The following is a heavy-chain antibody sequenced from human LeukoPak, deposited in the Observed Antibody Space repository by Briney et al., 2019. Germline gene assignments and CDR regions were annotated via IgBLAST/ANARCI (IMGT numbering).Heavy chain of an antibody. Sequence: PGGSLGLSCAASGFTFSSYSMNWVRQAAGKGPDWVSFISSSSSATYYTDSVKGRSTISRDNAKNSLYLQRNSLRDEDTAVYYCASARDSSGYYSHDGFDIWGQGTMVTVSS. CDR1: GFTFSSYS. D-gene: IGHD3-22*01. CDR3: ASARDSSGYYSHDGFDI. J-gene: IGHJ3*02. V-gene: IGHV3-48*02. CDR2: ISSSSSAT.